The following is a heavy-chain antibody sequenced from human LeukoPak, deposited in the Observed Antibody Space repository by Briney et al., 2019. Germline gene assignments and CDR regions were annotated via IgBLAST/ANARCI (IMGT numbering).Heavy chain of an antibody. D-gene: IGHD2-15*01. J-gene: IGHJ5*02. CDR1: GGSISSYY. CDR2: IYYSGST. Sequence: SETLSLTCTVPGGSISSYYWSWIRQPPGKGLEWIGYIYYSGSTNYNPSLKSRVTISVDTSKNQFSLKLSSVTAADTAVYYCARVLVVVAGGNWFDPWGQGTLVTVSS. CDR3: ARVLVVVAGGNWFDP. V-gene: IGHV4-59*01.